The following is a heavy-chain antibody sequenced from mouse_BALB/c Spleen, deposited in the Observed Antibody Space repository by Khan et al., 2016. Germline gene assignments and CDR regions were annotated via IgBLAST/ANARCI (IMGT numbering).Heavy chain of an antibody. CDR3: ASSTQSFYAMDY. J-gene: IGHJ4*01. D-gene: IGHD1-1*01. CDR2: IDPFNGGN. Sequence: VQLQESGPELMQPGASVKISCKASGYSFTSYYMHWVKQSHGKSLEWIGYIDPFNGGNSYNQKFKGKATFTVDKSSSTAYMHLSSLTSEDSAVYYCASSTQSFYAMDYWGQGTSVTVSS. CDR1: GYSFTSYY. V-gene: IGHV1S135*01.